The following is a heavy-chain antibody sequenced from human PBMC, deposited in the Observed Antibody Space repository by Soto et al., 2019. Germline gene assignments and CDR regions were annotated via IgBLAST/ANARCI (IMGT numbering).Heavy chain of an antibody. Sequence: QVQLVESGGGVVQPGRSLRLSCAASGFTFSSYAMHWVRQAPGKGLEWVAVISYDGSNKYYADSVKGRFTISRDNSKNTLYLQMNSLRAEDTAVYYCARDGYGVVYWGQGTLVTVSS. V-gene: IGHV3-30-3*01. CDR2: ISYDGSNK. CDR3: ARDGYGVVY. CDR1: GFTFSSYA. D-gene: IGHD5-18*01. J-gene: IGHJ4*02.